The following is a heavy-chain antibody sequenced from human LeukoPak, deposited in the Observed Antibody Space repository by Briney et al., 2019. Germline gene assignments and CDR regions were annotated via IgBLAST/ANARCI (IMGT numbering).Heavy chain of an antibody. CDR2: IYYSGST. D-gene: IGHD3-3*01. CDR1: GGSISSGGYS. CDR3: ARRYDFWSGTLGGVGWFDP. V-gene: IGHV4-61*08. J-gene: IGHJ5*02. Sequence: PSETLSLTCAVSGGSISSGGYSWSWIRQPPGKGLEWIGYIYYSGSTNYNPSLKSRVTISVDTSKNRFSLKLSSVTAADTAVYYCARRYDFWSGTLGGVGWFDPWGQGTLVTVSS.